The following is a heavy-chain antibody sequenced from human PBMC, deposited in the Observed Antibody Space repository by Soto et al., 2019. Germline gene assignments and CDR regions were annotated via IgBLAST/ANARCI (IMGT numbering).Heavy chain of an antibody. Sequence: PGGSLRLSCAASGFTFSSYGMHWVRQAPGKGLEWVAVISYDGSNKYYADSVKGRFTISRDNSKNTLYLQMNSLRAEDTAVYYCAKDFRLSLYYYYGMDAWGQGTTVTVSS. V-gene: IGHV3-30*18. CDR2: ISYDGSNK. CDR1: GFTFSSYG. J-gene: IGHJ6*01. CDR3: AKDFRLSLYYYYGMDA.